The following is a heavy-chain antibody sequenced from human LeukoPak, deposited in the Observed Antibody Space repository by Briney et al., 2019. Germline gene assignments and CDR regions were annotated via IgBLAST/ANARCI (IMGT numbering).Heavy chain of an antibody. Sequence: LVKVSCKASGGTFSSYAISWVRQAPGQGLEWMGGIIPIFGTANYAQKFQGRVTITADESTSTAYMELSSLRSEDTAVYYCARGNRRYCSSTSCFNWFDPWGQGTLVTVSS. V-gene: IGHV1-69*13. CDR2: IIPIFGTA. J-gene: IGHJ5*02. CDR3: ARGNRRYCSSTSCFNWFDP. D-gene: IGHD2-2*01. CDR1: GGTFSSYA.